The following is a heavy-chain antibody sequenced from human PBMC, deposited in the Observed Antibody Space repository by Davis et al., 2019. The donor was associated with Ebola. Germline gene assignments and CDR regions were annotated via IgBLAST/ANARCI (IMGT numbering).Heavy chain of an antibody. CDR1: GYTFTSYG. CDR3: AREMATNLFYYGMDV. Sequence: AASVKVSCKASGYTFTSYGFSWVRQAPGQGLEWMGWISAYHGNTNYAQQLQDRITMTTDTSTSTAYMELRSLRSDDTAVYYCAREMATNLFYYGMDVWGKGTTVTVSS. V-gene: IGHV1-18*01. CDR2: ISAYHGNT. D-gene: IGHD5-24*01. J-gene: IGHJ6*04.